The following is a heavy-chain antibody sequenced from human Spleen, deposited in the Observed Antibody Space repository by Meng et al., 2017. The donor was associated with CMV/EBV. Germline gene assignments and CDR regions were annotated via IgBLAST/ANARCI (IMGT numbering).Heavy chain of an antibody. CDR2: IKQDGSEK. CDR3: AKYSAVGERLYYFDY. Sequence: GGSLRLSCTASEFTFSRYWMSWVRQAPGKGLEWVANIKQDGSEKYYVDSVKGRFTISRDNAKNSLYLQMNSLRAEDTAVYYCAKYSAVGERLYYFDYWGQGTLVTVSS. D-gene: IGHD2-21*01. J-gene: IGHJ4*02. V-gene: IGHV3-7*03. CDR1: EFTFSRYW.